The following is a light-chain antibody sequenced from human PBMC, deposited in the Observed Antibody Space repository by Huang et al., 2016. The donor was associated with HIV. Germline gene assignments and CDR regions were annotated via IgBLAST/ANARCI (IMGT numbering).Light chain of an antibody. V-gene: IGKV1-NL1*01. CDR3: QQYQSIPLT. J-gene: IGKJ1*01. CDR1: QGIGNS. CDR2: ATS. Sequence: DIQMTQSPSSLSASVGDRVTITCRASQGIGNSLAWYQKKPEKPPRLLLYATSRLESGVPSRFSGSGAGTHYTLTITTLQPEDIASYYCQQYQSIPLTFGQGTKVEIK.